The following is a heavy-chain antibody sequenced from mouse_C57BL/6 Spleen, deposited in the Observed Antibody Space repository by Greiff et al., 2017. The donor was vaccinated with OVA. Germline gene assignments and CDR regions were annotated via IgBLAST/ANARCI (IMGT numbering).Heavy chain of an antibody. D-gene: IGHD2-2*01. Sequence: VQLQQPGAELVMPGASVKLSCKASGYTFTSYWMHWVKQRPGQGLEWIGEIDPSDSYTNYNQKFKGKSTLTVDKSSSTAYMQLSSLTSEDSAVYYCARGRLMDYWGQGTSVTVSS. CDR2: IDPSDSYT. J-gene: IGHJ4*01. CDR3: ARGRLMDY. CDR1: GYTFTSYW. V-gene: IGHV1-69*01.